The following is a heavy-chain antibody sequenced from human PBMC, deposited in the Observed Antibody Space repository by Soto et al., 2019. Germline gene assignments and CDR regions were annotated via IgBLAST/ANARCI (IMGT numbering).Heavy chain of an antibody. D-gene: IGHD4-17*01. CDR3: ARTLYADNVDY. Sequence: QVQLVQSGAEVKKPGASVKVSCKASGYTFTSYDINWVRQATGQGLEWMGWMNPNSGNTGYAQKFQDIVTMTRNTSITPAYRELPSLRSEYPAVYYCARTLYADNVDYWGQGTLVTVSS. J-gene: IGHJ4*01. CDR2: MNPNSGNT. V-gene: IGHV1-8*01. CDR1: GYTFTSYD.